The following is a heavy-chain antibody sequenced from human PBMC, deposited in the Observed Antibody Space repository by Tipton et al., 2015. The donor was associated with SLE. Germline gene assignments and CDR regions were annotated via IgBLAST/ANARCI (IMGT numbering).Heavy chain of an antibody. D-gene: IGHD2/OR15-2a*01. CDR1: GGSIGSYY. J-gene: IGHJ6*02. Sequence: TLSLTCNVSGGSIGSYYWSWIRQPPGKGLEWIGYVYYSGSTNYNPSLKSRVTISVDTSKNKFSVRLSSVTAADTAMYYCSRGKYYYYGMDVWGQGTTVTVSS. CDR3: SRGKYYYYGMDV. CDR2: VYYSGST. V-gene: IGHV4-59*08.